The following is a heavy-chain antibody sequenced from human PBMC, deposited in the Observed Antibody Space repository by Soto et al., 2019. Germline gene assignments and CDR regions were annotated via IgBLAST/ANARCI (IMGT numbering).Heavy chain of an antibody. CDR1: GFTFDDYA. D-gene: IGHD6-19*01. Sequence: GGSLRLSCAASGFTFDDYAMHWVRQAPGKGLEWVSGISWNSGGIGYADSVKGRFTISGDNAKNSLYLQMNSLRAEDTALYYCAKDQRIAVAGEKKAYYYYLDVWGKGTTVTVSS. J-gene: IGHJ6*03. V-gene: IGHV3-9*01. CDR3: AKDQRIAVAGEKKAYYYYLDV. CDR2: ISWNSGGI.